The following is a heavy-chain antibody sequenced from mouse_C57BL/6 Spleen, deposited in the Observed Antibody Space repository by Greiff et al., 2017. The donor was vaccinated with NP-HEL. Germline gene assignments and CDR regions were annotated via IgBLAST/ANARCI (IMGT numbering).Heavy chain of an antibody. V-gene: IGHV1-69*01. CDR1: GYTFTSYW. J-gene: IGHJ2*01. CDR2: IDPSDSYT. Sequence: QVQLQQPGAELVMPGASVKLSCKASGYTFTSYWMHWVKQRPGQGLEWIGEIDPSDSYTNYNQKFKGKSTLTVYKSSSTAYMQLSSLTSEDAAVHYCARFYCDDWGQGTTLTVSS. CDR3: ARFYCDD.